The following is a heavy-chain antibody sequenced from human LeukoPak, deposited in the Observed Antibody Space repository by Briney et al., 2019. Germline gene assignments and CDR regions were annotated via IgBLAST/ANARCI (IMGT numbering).Heavy chain of an antibody. CDR2: ISYDGSNK. CDR1: GFRLTTYG. V-gene: IGHV3-30*19. J-gene: IGHJ4*02. Sequence: GGSLRISCEVSGFRLTTYGTHWVRQAPGKGLEWVAVISYDGSNKYYADSVKGRFTISRDNSKNTLYLQMNSLRAEDTAVYYCANLDLYCTNGVCYGDYWGQGTLVTVSS. CDR3: ANLDLYCTNGVCYGDY. D-gene: IGHD2-8*01.